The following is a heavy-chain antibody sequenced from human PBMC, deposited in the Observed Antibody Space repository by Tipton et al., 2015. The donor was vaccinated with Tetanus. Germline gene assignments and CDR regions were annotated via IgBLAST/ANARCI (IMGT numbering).Heavy chain of an antibody. J-gene: IGHJ4*02. D-gene: IGHD2-8*01. CDR3: ARAHCTDGVCNFDF. V-gene: IGHV5-51*01. CDR2: IYPGDSDT. Sequence: QLVQSGEEVKKPGESLKISCKGSGYIFNNYWIGWVRQKPGKGLEWMGIIYPGDSDTRYSPSFQGQVTISVDKSINTAYLQWSSLKASDTPMFYCARAHCTDGVCNFDFWGQGALVTVTS. CDR1: GYIFNNYW.